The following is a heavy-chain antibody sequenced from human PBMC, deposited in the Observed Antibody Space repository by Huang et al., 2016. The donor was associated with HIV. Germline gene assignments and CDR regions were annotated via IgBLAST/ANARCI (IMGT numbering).Heavy chain of an antibody. Sequence: QVHLQQWGAGLLKSAETLSLTCAVYGGSLSGYYWSWLRQTPGKGLGWIGEINHLGSPNYNPPLKSRVSRSMDGAKKQFSLKLRSISDADTAVYFCARDATKNPRGWFDPWGQGTLVTVSS. V-gene: IGHV4-34*02. CDR2: INHLGSP. D-gene: IGHD3-10*01. J-gene: IGHJ5*02. CDR3: ARDATKNPRGWFDP. CDR1: GGSLSGYY.